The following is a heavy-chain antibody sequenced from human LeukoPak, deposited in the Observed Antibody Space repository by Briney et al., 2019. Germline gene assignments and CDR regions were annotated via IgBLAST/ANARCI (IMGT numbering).Heavy chain of an antibody. D-gene: IGHD1-26*01. CDR3: ARESQVGATGY. CDR1: GYTFTSYY. CDR2: INPSGGST. J-gene: IGHJ4*02. V-gene: IGHV1-46*01. Sequence: ASVKVPCKASGYTFTSYYMHWVRQAPGQGLEWMGIINPSGGSTSYAQKFQGRVTMTRDTSTSTVYMELSSLRSEDTAVYYCARESQVGATGYWGQGTLVTVSS.